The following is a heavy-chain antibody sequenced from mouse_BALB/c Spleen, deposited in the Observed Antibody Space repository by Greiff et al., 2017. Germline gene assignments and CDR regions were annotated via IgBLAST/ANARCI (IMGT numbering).Heavy chain of an antibody. Sequence: VQRVESGAELVRPGTSVKMSCKAAGYNFTNYWIGWVKQRPGHGLEWIGDIYPGGGYTNYNEKFKGKATLTADKSSSTAYMQLSSLTSDDSAVYFCARQPTMITSGFAYWGQGTLVTVSA. CDR1: GYNFTNYW. V-gene: IGHV1-63*02. J-gene: IGHJ3*01. D-gene: IGHD2-4*01. CDR3: ARQPTMITSGFAY. CDR2: IYPGGGYT.